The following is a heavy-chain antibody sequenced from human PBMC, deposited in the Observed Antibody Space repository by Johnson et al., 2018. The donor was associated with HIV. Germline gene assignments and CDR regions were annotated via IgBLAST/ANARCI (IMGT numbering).Heavy chain of an antibody. V-gene: IGHV3-13*01. J-gene: IGHJ3*02. D-gene: IGHD3-22*01. Sequence: VQLVESGGGFVQPGGSLRLSCAASGFSFSNYDMHWVRQVTGYGLEWVSGIGTAGDTYYRGSVMGRFTIPRENAKHSFYLQMNSLRAEDTALYYCAKDTFTDYYDSSGSGVAFDIWCQGTMVTVSS. CDR2: IGTAGDT. CDR3: AKDTFTDYYDSSGSGVAFDI. CDR1: GFSFSNYD.